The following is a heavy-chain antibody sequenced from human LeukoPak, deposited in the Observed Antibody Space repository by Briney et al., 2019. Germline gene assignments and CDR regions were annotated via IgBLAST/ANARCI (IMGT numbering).Heavy chain of an antibody. CDR2: IIPIFGTA. D-gene: IGHD6-19*01. Sequence: ASVKVSCKASGGTFSSYAISWVRQAPGQGLEWMGGIIPIFGTANYAQKFQGRVTITADESTSTAYMELSSLRSEDTAVYYCARSRGYSSGCDYWGQGTLVTVSS. CDR1: GGTFSSYA. J-gene: IGHJ4*02. CDR3: ARSRGYSSGCDY. V-gene: IGHV1-69*13.